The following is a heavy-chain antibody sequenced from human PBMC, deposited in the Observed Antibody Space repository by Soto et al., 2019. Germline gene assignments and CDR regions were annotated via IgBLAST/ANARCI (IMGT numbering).Heavy chain of an antibody. V-gene: IGHV4-59*01. Sequence: TSETLSLTCTVSGGSISSYYWSWIRQPPGKGLERIGYIYYSGSTNYNPSLKSRVTISVDTSKNQFSLKLSSVTAADTAVYYCARVLQYYGSGSYSLDYWGQGTLVTVSS. CDR2: IYYSGST. J-gene: IGHJ4*02. D-gene: IGHD3-10*01. CDR1: GGSISSYY. CDR3: ARVLQYYGSGSYSLDY.